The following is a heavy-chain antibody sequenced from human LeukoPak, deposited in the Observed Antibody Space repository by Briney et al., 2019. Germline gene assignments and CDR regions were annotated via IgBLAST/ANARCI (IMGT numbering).Heavy chain of an antibody. CDR2: ISGSGGST. D-gene: IGHD6-13*01. CDR1: GFTFSSYA. Sequence: PGGSLRLSCAASGFTFSSYAMSWVRQAPGKGLEWVSAISGSGGSTYYADSVKGRFTISRDNSKNTLHLQMNSLRAEDTAVYYCAKSIDSSSWYGWFDPWGQGTLVTVSS. CDR3: AKSIDSSSWYGWFDP. J-gene: IGHJ5*02. V-gene: IGHV3-23*01.